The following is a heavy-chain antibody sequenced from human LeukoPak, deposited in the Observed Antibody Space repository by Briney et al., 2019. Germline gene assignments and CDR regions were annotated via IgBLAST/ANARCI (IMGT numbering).Heavy chain of an antibody. Sequence: PGGSLRLSCAASGFTFSSYAMHWVRQAPGKGLEWVAVISYDGSNKYYADSVKGRFTISRDNSKNTLYLQMNSLRAEDTAVYYCASLGYAAMGFDPWGQGTLVTVSS. J-gene: IGHJ5*02. CDR1: GFTFSSYA. D-gene: IGHD5-18*01. CDR3: ASLGYAAMGFDP. V-gene: IGHV3-30-3*01. CDR2: ISYDGSNK.